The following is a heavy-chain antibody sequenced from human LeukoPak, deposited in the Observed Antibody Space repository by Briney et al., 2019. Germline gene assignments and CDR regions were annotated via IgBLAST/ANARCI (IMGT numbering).Heavy chain of an antibody. V-gene: IGHV3-21*01. CDR1: GYTFTSYD. D-gene: IGHD3-10*01. CDR2: ISSSSSYI. J-gene: IGHJ4*02. Sequence: GASVKVSCKASGYTFTSYDINWVRQAPGKGLEWVSSISSSSSYIYYADSVKGRFTISRDNAKNSLYLQMNSLRAEDTAVYYCARADGSGSYHYTYYFDYWGQGTLVTVSS. CDR3: ARADGSGSYHYTYYFDY.